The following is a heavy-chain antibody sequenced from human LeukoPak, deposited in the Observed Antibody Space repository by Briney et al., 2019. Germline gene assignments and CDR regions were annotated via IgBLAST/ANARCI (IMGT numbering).Heavy chain of an antibody. D-gene: IGHD5-24*01. CDR3: ARGSFPRDGYNPRTFGY. J-gene: IGHJ4*02. V-gene: IGHV1-2*02. CDR1: GYTFTDYY. CDR2: INPNSGGT. Sequence: ASVKVSCKASGYTFTDYYMHWVRQAPGQGLEWMGWINPNSGGTNYAQKFQGRVTMTRDTSISTAYMELSRLGSDDTAVYYCARGSFPRDGYNPRTFGYWGQGTLVTVSS.